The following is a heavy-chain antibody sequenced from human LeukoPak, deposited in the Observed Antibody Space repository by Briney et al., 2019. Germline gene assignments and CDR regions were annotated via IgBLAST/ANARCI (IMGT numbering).Heavy chain of an antibody. CDR1: GGSISSGAFY. CDR3: AGSYRSASISSGIDV. J-gene: IGHJ6*02. CDR2: TYYSGST. Sequence: PSETLSLTCTVSGGSISSGAFYWSWIRQHPGKGLEWIGYTYYSGSTYYNPSLRSRVTISVDTSKNQFSLKLSSVTAADTAVYYCAGSYRSASISSGIDVWGQGTTVTVSS. V-gene: IGHV4-31*03. D-gene: IGHD6-25*01.